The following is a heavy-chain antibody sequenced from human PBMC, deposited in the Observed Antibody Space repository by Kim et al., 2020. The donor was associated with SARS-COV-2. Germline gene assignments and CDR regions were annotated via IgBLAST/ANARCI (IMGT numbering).Heavy chain of an antibody. Sequence: ASVKVSCKASGYTFTSYAMNWVRQAPGQGLEWMGWINTNTGNPTYAQGFTGRFVFSLDTSVSTAYLQISSLKAEDTAVYYCAREGYSSSSEQDNFDYWGQGTLVTVSS. D-gene: IGHD6-6*01. CDR3: AREGYSSSSEQDNFDY. J-gene: IGHJ4*02. V-gene: IGHV7-4-1*02. CDR1: GYTFTSYA. CDR2: INTNTGNP.